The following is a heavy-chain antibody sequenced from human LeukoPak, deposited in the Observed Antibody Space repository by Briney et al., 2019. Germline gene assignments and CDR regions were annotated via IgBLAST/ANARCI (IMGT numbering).Heavy chain of an antibody. Sequence: GGSLRLSCAASGFTFSDYILDWVRQAPGKGLEWVGRIRRRTNSYTTEYAASAKGRFIISRDDSKNSLYLHMNSLKTEDTAVYHCTRDGGEGGNSAFDIWGQGTVVTVSS. CDR3: TRDGGEGGNSAFDI. D-gene: IGHD3-16*01. CDR1: GFTFSDYI. J-gene: IGHJ3*02. CDR2: IRRRTNSYTT. V-gene: IGHV3-72*01.